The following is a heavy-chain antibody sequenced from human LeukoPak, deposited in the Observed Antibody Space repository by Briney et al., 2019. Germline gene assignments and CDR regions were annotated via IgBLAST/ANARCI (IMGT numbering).Heavy chain of an antibody. CDR1: GFTFSSYS. J-gene: IGHJ6*02. D-gene: IGHD6-13*01. CDR3: ARDLGIAAAGTPDGNYGMDV. V-gene: IGHV3-21*01. CDR2: ISSSSSYI. Sequence: GSLRLSCAASGFTFSSYSMNWVRQAPGKGLEWVSSISSSSSYIYYADSVKGRFTISRDNAKNSLYLQMNSLRAEDTAVYYYARDLGIAAAGTPDGNYGMDVWGQGTTVTVSS.